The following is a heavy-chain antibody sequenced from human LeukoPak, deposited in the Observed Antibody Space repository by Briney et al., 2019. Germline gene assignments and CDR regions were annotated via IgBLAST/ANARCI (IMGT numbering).Heavy chain of an antibody. V-gene: IGHV1-46*01. D-gene: IGHD3-3*01. CDR3: AGGAWALRFLEWSQADGFDP. CDR1: GYTFTGYY. CDR2: MNPSGGST. Sequence: VASVKVSCKASGYTFTGYYMHWVRPAPGQGLEWMGIMNPSGGSTSYAQKFQGRVTMTRDTSTSTVYMELSSLRSEDTAVYYCAGGAWALRFLEWSQADGFDPWGQGTLVTVSS. J-gene: IGHJ5*02.